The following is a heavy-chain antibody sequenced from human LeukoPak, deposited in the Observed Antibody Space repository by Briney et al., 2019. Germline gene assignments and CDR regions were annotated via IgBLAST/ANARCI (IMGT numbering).Heavy chain of an antibody. Sequence: GGTLRLSCAASGFTFSSYGMSWVRQAPGKGLEWVSAISGSGGSTYYADSVKGRFTISRDNAKNSLYLQMNSLRAEDTAVYYCARLFYDSSGLYYFDYWGQGTLVTVSS. CDR2: ISGSGGST. CDR3: ARLFYDSSGLYYFDY. J-gene: IGHJ4*02. V-gene: IGHV3-23*01. D-gene: IGHD3-22*01. CDR1: GFTFSSYG.